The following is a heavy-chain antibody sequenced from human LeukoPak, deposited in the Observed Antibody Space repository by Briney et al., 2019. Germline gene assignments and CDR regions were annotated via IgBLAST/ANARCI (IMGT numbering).Heavy chain of an antibody. V-gene: IGHV5-51*01. CDR1: GYSFSSYW. CDR3: ARASSGPAIYYFDY. CDR2: IYPGDSDT. D-gene: IGHD3-22*01. J-gene: IGHJ4*02. Sequence: GESLKISCKGSGYSFSSYWIGWVRQMPGKGLQWMGIIYPGDSDTRYSPSFQGQVTISADKSISTAYLQWSSLEASDTAMYYCARASSGPAIYYFDYWGQGTLVTVSS.